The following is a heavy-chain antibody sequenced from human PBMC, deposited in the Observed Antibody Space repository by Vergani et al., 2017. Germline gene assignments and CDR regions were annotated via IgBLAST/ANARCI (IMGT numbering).Heavy chain of an antibody. Sequence: QVQLVQSGAEVKKPGASVKVSCKASGYTFTSYGISWVRQAPGQGLEWMGWISAYNGNTNYAQKLQGRVTMTTDTSTSTAYMELRSLRSDDTAVYYCARFSPTSSSWLERDQGFDYWGQGTLVTVSS. D-gene: IGHD6-13*01. CDR1: GYTFTSYG. V-gene: IGHV1-18*01. CDR3: ARFSPTSSSWLERDQGFDY. CDR2: ISAYNGNT. J-gene: IGHJ4*02.